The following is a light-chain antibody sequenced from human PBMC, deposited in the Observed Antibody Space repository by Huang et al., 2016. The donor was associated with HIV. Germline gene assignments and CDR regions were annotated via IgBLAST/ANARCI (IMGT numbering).Light chain of an antibody. J-gene: IGKJ1*01. V-gene: IGKV3-15*01. Sequence: EIVMTQSPATLSLSPGEGATLSCRASQSVSSNLAWYQQKPGQAPRLLIYGSSTRATNIPARFSGSGSGTEFTLTISSLQSEDFAVYYCQQYNKWPPWTFGQGTKVEIK. CDR3: QQYNKWPPWT. CDR2: GSS. CDR1: QSVSSN.